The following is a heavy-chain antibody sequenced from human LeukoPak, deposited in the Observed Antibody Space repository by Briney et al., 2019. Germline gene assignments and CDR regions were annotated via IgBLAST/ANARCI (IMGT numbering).Heavy chain of an antibody. CDR3: ARDLGWLIGAFDI. J-gene: IGHJ3*02. D-gene: IGHD6-19*01. CDR1: GGSISSSSYY. CDR2: IYYSGST. V-gene: IGHV4-39*07. Sequence: PSETLSLTCTVSGGSISSSSYYWGWIRQPPGKGLEWIGGIYYSGSTYYNPSLKSRVTISVDTSKNQFSLKLSSVTAADTAVYYCARDLGWLIGAFDIWGQGTMVTVSS.